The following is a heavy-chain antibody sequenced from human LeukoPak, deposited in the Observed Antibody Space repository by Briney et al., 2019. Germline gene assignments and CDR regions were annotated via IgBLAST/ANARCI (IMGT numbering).Heavy chain of an antibody. D-gene: IGHD6-13*01. V-gene: IGHV4-4*02. Sequence: PSGTLSLTCVVSGGSISSYNWWSWVRQPPGKGLEWIGEIYHSGSTNYNPSLKSRVTISLDKSKNQFSLKLSSVTAADTAVYYCATTAAAGTRLACFDPWGQRNLCTVSS. CDR2: IYHSGST. CDR3: ATTAAAGTRLACFDP. J-gene: IGHJ5*02. CDR1: GGSISSYNW.